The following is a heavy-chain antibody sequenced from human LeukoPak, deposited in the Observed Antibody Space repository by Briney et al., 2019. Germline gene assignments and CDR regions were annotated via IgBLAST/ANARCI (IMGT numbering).Heavy chain of an antibody. CDR2: ISAYNGNT. CDR3: ARLLSSVRGVISYYFDY. CDR1: GYTFTSYG. D-gene: IGHD3-10*01. J-gene: IGHJ4*02. V-gene: IGHV1-18*01. Sequence: ASVKVSCKASGYTFTSYGISWVRQAPGQGPEWMGWISAYNGNTNYAQKLQGRVTMTTDTSTSTAYMELRSLRSDDTAVYYCARLLSSVRGVISYYFDYWGQGTLVTVSS.